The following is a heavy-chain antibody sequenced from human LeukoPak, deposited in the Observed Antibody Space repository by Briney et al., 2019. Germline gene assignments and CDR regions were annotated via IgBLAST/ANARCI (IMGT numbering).Heavy chain of an antibody. V-gene: IGHV3-21*01. CDR2: ISSSSSYI. J-gene: IGHJ3*02. Sequence: PGGSLRLSCAASGFTFSSYSMNWVRQAPGKGLEWVSSISSSSSYIYYADSVKGRFTISRDNAKNSLYLQMNSLRAEDTAVYYCARIDGSPDAFDIWGQGTMVTVSS. CDR3: ARIDGSPDAFDI. CDR1: GFTFSSYS. D-gene: IGHD3-22*01.